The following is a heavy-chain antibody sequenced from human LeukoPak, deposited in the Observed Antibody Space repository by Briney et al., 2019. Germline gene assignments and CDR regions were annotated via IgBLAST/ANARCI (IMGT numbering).Heavy chain of an antibody. CDR1: GDSISSGDYY. CDR3: ARLRVRWGSYYNVKEYYFDY. Sequence: SENLSLNCTVSGDSISSGDYYWRWIRQPAGKGLEWIGRICSSGSTNYNPSLKSRVTISVDTSKNQFSLKLSSVTAADTAVYYCARLRVRWGSYYNVKEYYFDYWGQGTLVTVSS. D-gene: IGHD3-10*01. J-gene: IGHJ4*02. V-gene: IGHV4-61*02. CDR2: ICSSGST.